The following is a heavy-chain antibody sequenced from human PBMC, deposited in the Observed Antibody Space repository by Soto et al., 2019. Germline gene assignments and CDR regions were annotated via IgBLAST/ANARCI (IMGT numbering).Heavy chain of an antibody. CDR3: ATGTVGAMDY. Sequence: EVQLVESGGDLVQSGGSLRLSFAASGFTFSDNYMEWVRQAPGKGLEWVGRTRNKVDSYTTEYAASVRGRFTISRDDSKTSLYLQMNSLKTEDTALYYCATGTVGAMDYWGQGTLVTVSS. CDR1: GFTFSDNY. J-gene: IGHJ4*02. CDR2: TRNKVDSYTT. D-gene: IGHD1-26*01. V-gene: IGHV3-72*01.